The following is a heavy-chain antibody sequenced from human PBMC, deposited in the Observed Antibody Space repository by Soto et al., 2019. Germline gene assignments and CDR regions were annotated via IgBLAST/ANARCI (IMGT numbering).Heavy chain of an antibody. D-gene: IGHD2-21*02. CDR1: GFTFSGHW. J-gene: IGHJ4*02. Sequence: EVQLVESGGGLVQPGGSLRLSCTVSGFTFSGHWMSWVRQAPGKGLEWVANIRQDGSDTYYVDSVRGRFTISRDNARNSLYLQMSYLRAEDTAIYYCARHSDCSGGDCYWYYFDYWGQGTLVTVSS. CDR2: IRQDGSDT. V-gene: IGHV3-7*01. CDR3: ARHSDCSGGDCYWYYFDY.